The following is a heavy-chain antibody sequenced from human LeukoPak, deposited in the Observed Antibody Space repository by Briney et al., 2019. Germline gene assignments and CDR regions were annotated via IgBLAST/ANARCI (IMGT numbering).Heavy chain of an antibody. J-gene: IGHJ6*03. V-gene: IGHV4-4*07. CDR2: IYTSGGT. Sequence: SETLSLTCTVSGGSISSYYWSWIRQPAGKGLEWIGRIYTSGGTNYNPSLKSRVTMSVDTSKNQFSLKLTSVTDADTAVYYCARVGCSSTNCYGNYYMDVWGKGTTVTVS. CDR1: GGSISSYY. CDR3: ARVGCSSTNCYGNYYMDV. D-gene: IGHD2-2*01.